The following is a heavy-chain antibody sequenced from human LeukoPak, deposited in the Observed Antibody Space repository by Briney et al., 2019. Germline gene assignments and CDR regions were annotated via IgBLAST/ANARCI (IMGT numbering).Heavy chain of an antibody. V-gene: IGHV2-70*04. CDR3: ARTASSSGFFNYYYYYMDV. CDR1: GFSLSTSGMR. CDR2: IDWDDDK. Sequence: SGPALVKPTQTLTLSCTFSGFSLSTSGMRVSWIRQPSGKALEWLARIDWDDDKLYSTSLKTRLTISKDTSKNQVVLTMTNMDPVDTATYYCARTASSSGFFNYYYYYMDVWGKGTTVTVSS. D-gene: IGHD6-19*01. J-gene: IGHJ6*03.